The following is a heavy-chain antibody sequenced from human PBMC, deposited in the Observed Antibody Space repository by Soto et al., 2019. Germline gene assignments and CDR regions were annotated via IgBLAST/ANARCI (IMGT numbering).Heavy chain of an antibody. V-gene: IGHV3-30*03. CDR1: GFIFSASD. J-gene: IGHJ3*02. CDR2: ISIDRNRQ. D-gene: IGHD1-26*01. Sequence: QVQLMESGGGVVQPGRSLRLSCAASGFIFSASDIHWVRQAPGKGLEWVAHISIDRNRQYYADPVKGRFTGSRDNSKNTVYLQMSSLRTEDTAVYYCAIGPTSGAFDIWGQGTMVAVSS. CDR3: AIGPTSGAFDI.